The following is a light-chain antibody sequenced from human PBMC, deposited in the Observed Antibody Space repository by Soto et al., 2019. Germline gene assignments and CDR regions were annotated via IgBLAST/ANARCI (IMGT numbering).Light chain of an antibody. V-gene: IGKV1-5*01. CDR1: QSIRYY. Sequence: DIQLTQSPPTLSASVGDRVTITCRASQSIRYYLAWYQQMPGIAPKLLIYGASSLQSGVPSRFSGSGSGTEFTLTISSLQPDDLATYFCQHHNSYSQTFGQGTKVDIK. J-gene: IGKJ1*01. CDR3: QHHNSYSQT. CDR2: GAS.